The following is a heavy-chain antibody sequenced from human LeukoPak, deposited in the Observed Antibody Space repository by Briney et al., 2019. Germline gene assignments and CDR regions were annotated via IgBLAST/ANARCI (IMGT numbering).Heavy chain of an antibody. V-gene: IGHV4-59*12. CDR1: GGSISNYY. J-gene: IGHJ4*02. CDR3: AREGGPYRPLDY. CDR2: ISYSGGT. Sequence: SETLSLTCTVSGGSISNYYWNWIRQPPGQGLEWVGHISYSGGTKYNPSLQSRVTISIDTSKNQFSLNLSSVTAADTAVYYCAREGGPYRPLDYSGQGTLVTVAS.